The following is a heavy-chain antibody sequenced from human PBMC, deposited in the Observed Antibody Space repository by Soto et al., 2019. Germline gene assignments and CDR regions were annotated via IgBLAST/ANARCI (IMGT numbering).Heavy chain of an antibody. D-gene: IGHD6-25*01. J-gene: IGHJ4*02. Sequence: EVQLVESGGGLVQPGGSLRLSCAASGLTFSRSWMSWARQAPGKGLQWVANIKEDGSEEYYLDSVKGRFTISRDNAKNSLYLQMNSLTAEDTAVYYCARDRGYQTLDHWGQGTLVTVSS. CDR2: IKEDGSEE. CDR1: GLTFSRSW. V-gene: IGHV3-7*01. CDR3: ARDRGYQTLDH.